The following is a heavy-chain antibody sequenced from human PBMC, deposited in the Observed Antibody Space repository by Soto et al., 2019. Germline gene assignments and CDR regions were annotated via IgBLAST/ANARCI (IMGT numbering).Heavy chain of an antibody. CDR2: IGSSGGGT. D-gene: IGHD4-4*01. V-gene: IGHV3-23*01. J-gene: IGHJ6*02. CDR3: VRHAKLTSVTANVGYYYGLDI. Sequence: PGGSLRLSCGASGFTLSSYDMSWVRLAPGKGLEWVSVIGSSGGGTYYADSVKGRFTISRDNSKLYLQMSRLRAEDTALYMCVRHAKLTSVTANVGYYYGLDIWGQGTRVTVSS. CDR1: GFTLSSYD.